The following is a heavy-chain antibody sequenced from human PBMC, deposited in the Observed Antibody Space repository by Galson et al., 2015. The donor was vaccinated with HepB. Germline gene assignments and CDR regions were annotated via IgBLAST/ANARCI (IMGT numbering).Heavy chain of an antibody. D-gene: IGHD1-1*01. J-gene: IGHJ4*02. CDR2: IYYSGST. CDR1: DDSITTHF. Sequence: ETLSLTCTVSDDSITTHFWSWIRQPPGKGLEWIAYIYYSGSTNYNPSLKSRVTMSVDTSRNQFSLKLSSVTAADTAVYYCARVHNPASTVDLIDYWGQGTLVTVSS. CDR3: ARVHNPASTVDLIDY. V-gene: IGHV4-59*08.